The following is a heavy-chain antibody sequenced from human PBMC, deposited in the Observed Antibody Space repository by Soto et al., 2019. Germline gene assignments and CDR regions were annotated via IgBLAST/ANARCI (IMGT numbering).Heavy chain of an antibody. D-gene: IGHD3-9*01. CDR3: AKGVRYDILTGYYTGGYFDY. V-gene: IGHV3-23*01. CDR1: GFTFSSYA. Sequence: VQLLESGGGLVQPGGSLRLSCAASGFTFSSYAMSWVRQAPGKGLEWVSAISGSGGSTYYADSVKGRFTISRDNSKNTLYLQMNSLRAEDTAVYYCAKGVRYDILTGYYTGGYFDYWGQGTLVTVSS. CDR2: ISGSGGST. J-gene: IGHJ4*02.